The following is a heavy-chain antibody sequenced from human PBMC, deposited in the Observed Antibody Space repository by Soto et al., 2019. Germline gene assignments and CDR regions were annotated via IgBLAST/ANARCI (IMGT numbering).Heavy chain of an antibody. J-gene: IGHJ6*03. V-gene: IGHV3-9*01. Sequence: EVQLVESGGGLVQPGRSLRLSCVASGFTFYNHGMHWVRQAPGRGLEWVSGITWSSDSMGYADSVKGRFTISRDNAKNSLYLQMNSLIPEDTALYYCAKEDSGFSGYMDVWGKGTTVTVSS. D-gene: IGHD3-10*01. CDR3: AKEDSGFSGYMDV. CDR2: ITWSSDSM. CDR1: GFTFYNHG.